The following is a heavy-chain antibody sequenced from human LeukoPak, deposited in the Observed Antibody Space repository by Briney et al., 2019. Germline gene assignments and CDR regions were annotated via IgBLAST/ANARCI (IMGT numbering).Heavy chain of an antibody. Sequence: GGSLRLSCAASGFTFSTYWMSWVRQAPGKGLEWVANIKQDGSEKYYLDSVKGRFTISRNNAKNSLYLQMNSLRAEDTAVYFCTREAAAGIDYWGQGTLVTVSS. CDR2: IKQDGSEK. J-gene: IGHJ4*02. D-gene: IGHD6-13*01. CDR1: GFTFSTYW. V-gene: IGHV3-7*01. CDR3: TREAAAGIDY.